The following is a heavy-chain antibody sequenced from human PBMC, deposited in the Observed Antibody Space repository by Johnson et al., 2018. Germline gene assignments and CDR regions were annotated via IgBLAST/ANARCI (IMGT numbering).Heavy chain of an antibody. D-gene: IGHD6-13*01. J-gene: IGHJ6*04. CDR3: ASAESSPHYGRDG. Sequence: QVQLVQSGGGVVQPGRSLRLSCAASGFTFRSYGMHWVRQAPGKGLEWVAVISFDGSNKHYADSVEGRFIISRDNSKNTLYLQMNSLRAEDTAVYYCASAESSPHYGRDGWGKGTTVTVSS. V-gene: IGHV3-30*03. CDR2: ISFDGSNK. CDR1: GFTFRSYG.